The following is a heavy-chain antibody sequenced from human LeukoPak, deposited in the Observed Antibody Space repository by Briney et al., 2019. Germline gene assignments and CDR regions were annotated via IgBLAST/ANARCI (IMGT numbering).Heavy chain of an antibody. Sequence: PSETLSLTCTVSADSTSDYYRGWIRQPPGKGLEWVGYFYNSGRSTYNPSLKSRVTISADTSKNHFSLKLNSVTTADTAVYYCTRGAGWLIDYWGQGILVTVSS. D-gene: IGHD3-16*01. CDR3: TRGAGWLIDY. CDR2: FYNSGRS. V-gene: IGHV4-59*01. J-gene: IGHJ4*02. CDR1: ADSTSDYY.